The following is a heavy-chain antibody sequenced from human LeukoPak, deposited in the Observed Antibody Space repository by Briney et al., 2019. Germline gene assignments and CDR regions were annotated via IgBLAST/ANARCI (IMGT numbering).Heavy chain of an antibody. D-gene: IGHD3-10*01. V-gene: IGHV4-31*03. CDR1: GASISNDY. CDR2: IYYSGST. J-gene: IGHJ6*02. Sequence: SETLSLTCTVSGASISNDYWSWIRQHPGKGLEWIGYIYYSGSTYYNPSLKSRVTISVDTSKNQFSLKLSSVTAADTAVYYCARDIRITMVRGGPFYYYGMDVWGQGTTVTVSS. CDR3: ARDIRITMVRGGPFYYYGMDV.